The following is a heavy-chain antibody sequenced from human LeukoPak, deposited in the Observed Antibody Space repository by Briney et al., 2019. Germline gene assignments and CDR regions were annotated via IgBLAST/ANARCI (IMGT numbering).Heavy chain of an antibody. CDR2: MWYDGSNE. Sequence: HPGGCLRLSCAASGFAFSRYGMHWLRQAPGTGLEWVAVMWYDGSNEAYAHSVRGRFTISRDNSENRLYQQMNSLRVEDTAVYYCAREHTIAATGTHWFAPWGQGTLVTVSS. D-gene: IGHD6-13*01. CDR3: AREHTIAATGTHWFAP. CDR1: GFAFSRYG. J-gene: IGHJ5*02. V-gene: IGHV3-33*01.